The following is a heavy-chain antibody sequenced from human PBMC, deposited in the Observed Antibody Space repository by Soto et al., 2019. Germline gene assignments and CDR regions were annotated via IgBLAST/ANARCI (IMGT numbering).Heavy chain of an antibody. V-gene: IGHV5-51*01. CDR2: IHPGDSDT. D-gene: IGHD2-15*01. CDR1: GYSFTSYW. J-gene: IGHJ3*02. Sequence: GESLKISCKGSGYSFTSYWIGWVRQMPGEGLEWMGIIHPGDSDTRYSPSFQGQVTISADKSISTAYLQWSSLKASDTAMYYCARQYCSGGSCYSGRHAFDIWGQGTMVTVSS. CDR3: ARQYCSGGSCYSGRHAFDI.